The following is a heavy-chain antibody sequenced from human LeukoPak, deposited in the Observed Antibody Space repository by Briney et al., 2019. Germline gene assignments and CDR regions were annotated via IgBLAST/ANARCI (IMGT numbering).Heavy chain of an antibody. V-gene: IGHV3-23*01. CDR3: AKGGGSSVFYYFDY. Sequence: GGSLRLSCVVSGFTFSNYAMNWVRQAPGKGLEWVSGVSESGDTTYDADSVKGRFTISRDNSKNTMYLQMNTLRAEDTAVYYCAKGGGSSVFYYFDYWGQGTLVSVSS. J-gene: IGHJ4*02. D-gene: IGHD5/OR15-5a*01. CDR1: GFTFSNYA. CDR2: VSESGDTT.